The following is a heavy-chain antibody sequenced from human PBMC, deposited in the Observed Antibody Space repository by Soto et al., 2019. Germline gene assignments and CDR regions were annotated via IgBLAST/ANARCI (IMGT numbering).Heavy chain of an antibody. Sequence: TLSLTCTVSGGSISSGDYYWNWIRQPPGKGLEWIGFIYNSGNTYYNPSLKSRVTISLDTSKNQFSLKLTSVTAADTAVYYCARNDYDYVWESPGGDAFDIWGQGTLVTVSS. CDR2: IYNSGNT. CDR3: ARNDYDYVWESPGGDAFDI. CDR1: GGSISSGDYY. J-gene: IGHJ3*02. D-gene: IGHD3-16*01. V-gene: IGHV4-30-4*01.